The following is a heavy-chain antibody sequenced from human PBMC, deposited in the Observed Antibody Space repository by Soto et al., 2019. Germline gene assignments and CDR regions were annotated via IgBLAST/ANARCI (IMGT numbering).Heavy chain of an antibody. CDR2: IMPIFGTA. D-gene: IGHD2-21*02. Sequence: QVQLVQSGAEVKKPGSSVKVSCKASGGTFSSYAISWVRQAPGQGLEWMGGIMPIFGTANYAQKFQGRVTITADESTSTAYMELSSLRSEDTAVYYCARDPGGFVVVTAIHYFDYWGQGTLVTVSS. CDR3: ARDPGGFVVVTAIHYFDY. J-gene: IGHJ4*02. V-gene: IGHV1-69*01. CDR1: GGTFSSYA.